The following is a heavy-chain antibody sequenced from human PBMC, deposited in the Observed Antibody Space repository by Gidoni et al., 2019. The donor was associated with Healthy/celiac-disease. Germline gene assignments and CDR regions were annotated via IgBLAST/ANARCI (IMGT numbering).Heavy chain of an antibody. CDR2: IKQDGSEK. J-gene: IGHJ6*02. CDR1: GFTFSSHW. CDR3: ARYGGAMTSYYYYYGMDV. Sequence: EVQLVESGGGLVQPGGSLRLSCAASGFTFSSHWMSWVRQAPGKGLEWVANIKQDGSEKYYVDSVKGRFTISRDNAKNSLYLQMNSLRAEDTAVYYCARYGGAMTSYYYYYGMDVWGQGTTVTVSS. V-gene: IGHV3-7*03. D-gene: IGHD3-10*01.